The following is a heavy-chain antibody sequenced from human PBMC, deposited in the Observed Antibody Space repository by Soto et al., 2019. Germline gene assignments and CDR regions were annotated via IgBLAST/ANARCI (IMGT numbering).Heavy chain of an antibody. D-gene: IGHD3-22*01. CDR3: ARDLGGVEISYDRWFDP. CDR2: IYYSGST. Sequence: SETLSLTCTVSGGSISSGDYYWSWIRQPPGKGLEWIGYIYYSGSTYYNPSLKSRVTISVDTSKNQFSLKLSSVTAADTAVYYCARDLGGVEISYDRWFDPWGQGTLVTVSS. V-gene: IGHV4-30-4*01. CDR1: GGSISSGDYY. J-gene: IGHJ5*02.